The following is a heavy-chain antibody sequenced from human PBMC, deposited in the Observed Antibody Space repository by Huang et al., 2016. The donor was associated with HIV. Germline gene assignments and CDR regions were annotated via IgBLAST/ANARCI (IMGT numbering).Heavy chain of an antibody. D-gene: IGHD2-15*01. CDR1: GFTFGDFN. J-gene: IGHJ4*02. V-gene: IGHV3-48*04. CDR2: ISSSSNSK. Sequence: EVQLVESGGGLVQPGTSLRLSCAASGFTFGDFNMNWVRQAPGKVLEWISYISSSSNSKRYADSVKGRFTISRDNARNSLYLQLKSLRVEDTAVYYCARESCSGGTCYLFDFWGQGVLVTVSS. CDR3: ARESCSGGTCYLFDF.